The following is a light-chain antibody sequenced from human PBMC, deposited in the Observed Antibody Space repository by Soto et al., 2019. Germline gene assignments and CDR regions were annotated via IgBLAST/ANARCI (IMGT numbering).Light chain of an antibody. CDR2: ANS. Sequence: QSVLTQPPSVSGAPGQRVTISCTGSNSNIGAGYDVHWYQQLPGTAPKLLIYANSNRPSGVPDRFSGYKSGTSASLAITGLQAEDEADYYCQSYDRSLSAPVFGGGTQLTVL. CDR1: NSNIGAGYD. CDR3: QSYDRSLSAPV. J-gene: IGLJ3*02. V-gene: IGLV1-40*01.